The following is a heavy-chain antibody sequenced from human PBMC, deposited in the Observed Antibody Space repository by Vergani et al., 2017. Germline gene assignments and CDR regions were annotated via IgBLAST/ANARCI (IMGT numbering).Heavy chain of an antibody. J-gene: IGHJ2*01. CDR3: VKDIAASSNYWYFDL. Sequence: VQLEESGGGLVQPGRSLRLSCAASGFTFDDYAMHWVRQAPGKGLEWVSGINWNSDSIAYADSVKGRFTISRDNAKNSLYLQMNSLRAEDTALYYCVKDIAASSNYWYFDLWGRGTLVTVSS. CDR2: INWNSDSI. D-gene: IGHD6-13*01. V-gene: IGHV3-9*01. CDR1: GFTFDDYA.